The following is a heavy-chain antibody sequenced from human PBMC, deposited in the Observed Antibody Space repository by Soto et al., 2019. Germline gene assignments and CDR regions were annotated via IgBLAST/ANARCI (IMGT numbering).Heavy chain of an antibody. V-gene: IGHV3-30-3*01. CDR1: GFTFSSYA. J-gene: IGHJ6*02. Sequence: QVQLVESGGGVVQPGRSLRLSCAASGFTFSSYAMHWVRQAPGMGLEWVAVISYDGSNKYYADSVKGRFTISRDNSKNTLYLQMNSLRAEDTAVYYCARDQGYYYYYGMDVWGQGTTVTVSS. CDR3: ARDQGYYYYYGMDV. CDR2: ISYDGSNK.